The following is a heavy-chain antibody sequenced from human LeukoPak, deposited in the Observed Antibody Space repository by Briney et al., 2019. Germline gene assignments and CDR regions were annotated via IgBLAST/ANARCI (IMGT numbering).Heavy chain of an antibody. CDR2: IGGKTRSP. Sequence: GGSLRLFCAASGFTLSSYAMSWVRQAPGKGLEWGSTIGGKTRSPHYGASLTGRFTISRDNSKNTMSLQMNSLRAQDTAVYYCAKEYYVMLVYAMGGSFDYWGRGTLVPVSS. CDR3: AKEYYVMLVYAMGGSFDY. CDR1: GFTLSSYA. J-gene: IGHJ4*02. D-gene: IGHD2-8*01. V-gene: IGHV3-23*01.